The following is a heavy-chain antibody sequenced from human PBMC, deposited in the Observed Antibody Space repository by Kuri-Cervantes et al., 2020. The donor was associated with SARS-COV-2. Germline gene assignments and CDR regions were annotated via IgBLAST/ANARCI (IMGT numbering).Heavy chain of an antibody. CDR1: GGSFSGYY. V-gene: IGHV4-34*01. CDR3: ARQGDRGYSYGEFDY. J-gene: IGHJ4*02. D-gene: IGHD5-18*01. Sequence: GSLRLSCAVYGGSFSGYYWSWIRQPPGKGLEWIGEINHSGSTNYNPSLKSRVTISVDTSKNQFSLKLSSVTAADTAVYCCARQGDRGYSYGEFDYWGQGTLATVSS. CDR2: INHSGST.